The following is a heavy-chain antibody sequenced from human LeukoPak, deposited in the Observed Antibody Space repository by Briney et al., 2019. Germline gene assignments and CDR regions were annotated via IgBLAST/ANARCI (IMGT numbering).Heavy chain of an antibody. Sequence: SVKVSCKASGGTFSSYAISWVRQAPGQGLEWMGGIIPIFGTANYAQKFQGRVTITADKSTSTAYMELSSLRSEDTAVYCCARASSITMVRGVIIESRFDYWGQGTLVTVSS. CDR2: IIPIFGTA. CDR3: ARASSITMVRGVIIESRFDY. V-gene: IGHV1-69*06. J-gene: IGHJ4*02. D-gene: IGHD3-10*01. CDR1: GGTFSSYA.